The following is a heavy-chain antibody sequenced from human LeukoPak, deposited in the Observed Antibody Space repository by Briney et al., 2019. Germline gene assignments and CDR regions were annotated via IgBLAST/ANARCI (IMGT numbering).Heavy chain of an antibody. CDR2: IYHSGNI. J-gene: IGHJ4*02. V-gene: IGHV4-39*01. CDR3: ARQYGAGYISTWYFDY. Sequence: PSETLSLTCTVSGGSLSSSAYSWGWIRQPPGKGLEWIGNIYHSGNIYYNASLKSRVAISVDTSKNQFSLKLNSVTATDTAVYHCARQYGAGYISTWYFDYWGQGTLVTVSS. CDR1: GGSLSSSAYS. D-gene: IGHD4/OR15-4a*01.